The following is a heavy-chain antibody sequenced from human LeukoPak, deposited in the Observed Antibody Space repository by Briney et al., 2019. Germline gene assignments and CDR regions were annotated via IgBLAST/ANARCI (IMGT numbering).Heavy chain of an antibody. CDR2: IIPIFGTA. CDR1: GGTFSSYA. V-gene: IGHV1-69*05. Sequence: SVKVSCKASGGTFSSYAISWVRQAPGQGLEWMGGIIPIFGTANYAQKFQGRVTITTVESTSTAYMELSSLRSEDTAVYYCAGSSLERDCSSTSCFSFDYWGQGTLVTVSS. J-gene: IGHJ4*02. D-gene: IGHD2-2*01. CDR3: AGSSLERDCSSTSCFSFDY.